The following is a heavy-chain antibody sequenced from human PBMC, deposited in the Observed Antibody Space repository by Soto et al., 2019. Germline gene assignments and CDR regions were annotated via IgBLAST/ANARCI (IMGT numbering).Heavy chain of an antibody. V-gene: IGHV4-59*01. CDR1: GGSSSTYY. CDR3: ARGVIPPVTGGYWFDP. CDR2: IYYSGST. J-gene: IGHJ5*02. D-gene: IGHD2-2*01. Sequence: SETLSLTCTVSGGSSSTYYWSWIRQPPGKGLEWIGYIYYSGSTNYNPSLKSRVTISVDTSKNQFSLKLTSVTAADTAVYYCARGVIPPVTGGYWFDPWGQGTLVTSPQ.